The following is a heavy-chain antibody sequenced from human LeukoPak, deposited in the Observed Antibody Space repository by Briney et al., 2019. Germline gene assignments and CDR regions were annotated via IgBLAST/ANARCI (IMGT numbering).Heavy chain of an antibody. CDR2: IYTSGST. J-gene: IGHJ3*02. CDR3: ARPADCSSTSCRGGAAFDI. D-gene: IGHD2-2*01. CDR1: GGSISSYY. V-gene: IGHV4-4*07. Sequence: MASETLSLTCTVSGGSISSYYWSWIRQPAGKGLEWIGRIYTSGSTNYNPSLKSRATMSVDTSKNQFSLKLSSVTAADTAVYYCARPADCSSTSCRGGAAFDIWGQGTMVTVSS.